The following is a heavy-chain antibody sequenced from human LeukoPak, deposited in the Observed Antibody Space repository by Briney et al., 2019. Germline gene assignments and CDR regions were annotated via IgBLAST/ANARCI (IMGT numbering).Heavy chain of an antibody. CDR2: ISYDGSNK. CDR1: GFTFRRYG. J-gene: IGHJ4*02. Sequence: GGSLRLSCAASGFTFRRYGMHWVRQAPGKGLEWLSVISYDGSNKYYADSVKGRFTISRDNSKNTLYLQVNSLRAEDTAVYYCAKDVDVVVPAAFDYWGQGTLVTVSS. V-gene: IGHV3-30*18. CDR3: AKDVDVVVPAAFDY. D-gene: IGHD2-2*01.